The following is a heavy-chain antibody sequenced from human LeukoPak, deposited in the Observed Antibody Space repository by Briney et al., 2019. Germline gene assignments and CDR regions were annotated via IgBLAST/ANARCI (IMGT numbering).Heavy chain of an antibody. Sequence: GGSLRLSCAASGFTFSDYYMSWIRQAPGKGLEWVSYISSSGSTIYYADSVKGRFTISRDNAKNSLYLQMNSLRAKDTAVYYCAKSGLPAAPLGYMDVWGKGTTVTVSS. CDR3: AKSGLPAAPLGYMDV. CDR2: ISSSGSTI. D-gene: IGHD2-2*01. J-gene: IGHJ6*03. V-gene: IGHV3-11*01. CDR1: GFTFSDYY.